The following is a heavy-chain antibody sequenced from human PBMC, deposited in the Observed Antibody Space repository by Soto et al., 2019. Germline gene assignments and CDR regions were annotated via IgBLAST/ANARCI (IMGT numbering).Heavy chain of an antibody. J-gene: IGHJ6*02. CDR1: AGTFSSYA. CDR2: IIPIFGTA. Sequence: GASVKGSCKASAGTFSSYAISLVRQAPGQGLEWMGGIIPIFGTANYAQKFQGRVTITADESTSTAYMELSSLRSEDTAVHYCARDYDFWSGYLPPGYYYGMDVWGQGTTVTVSS. V-gene: IGHV1-69*13. CDR3: ARDYDFWSGYLPPGYYYGMDV. D-gene: IGHD3-3*01.